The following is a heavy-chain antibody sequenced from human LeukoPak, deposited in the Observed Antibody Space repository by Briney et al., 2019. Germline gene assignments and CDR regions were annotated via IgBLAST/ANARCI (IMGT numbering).Heavy chain of an antibody. Sequence: SETLSLTCAVYGGSFSGYYWSWIRQPPGKGLEWIGEINHSGSTSYNPSLKSRVTISVDTSKNQFSLKLSSVTAADTAVYYCARGRLSAMDYWGQGTLVTVSS. D-gene: IGHD5-18*01. CDR3: ARGRLSAMDY. V-gene: IGHV4-34*01. CDR1: GGSFSGYY. J-gene: IGHJ4*02. CDR2: INHSGST.